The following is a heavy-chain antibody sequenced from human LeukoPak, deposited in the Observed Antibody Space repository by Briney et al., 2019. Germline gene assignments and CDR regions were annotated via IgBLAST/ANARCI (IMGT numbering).Heavy chain of an antibody. J-gene: IGHJ4*02. CDR2: IIPIFGTA. CDR1: GGTFSSYA. V-gene: IGHV1-69*13. CDR3: ARYSYGDYVVDHYYFDY. Sequence: SVTVSCTASGGTFSSYAISWVRQAPGQGLEWMGGIIPIFGTANYAQKFQGRVTITADESTSTAYVELSSLRSEDTAVYYCARYSYGDYVVDHYYFDYWGQGTLVTVSS. D-gene: IGHD4-17*01.